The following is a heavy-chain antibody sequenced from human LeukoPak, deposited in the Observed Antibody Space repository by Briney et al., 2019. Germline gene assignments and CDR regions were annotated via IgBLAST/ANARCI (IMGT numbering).Heavy chain of an antibody. CDR1: GFTFSSYA. Sequence: PGGSPRLSCAASGFTFSSYAMHWVRQAPGKGLEWVAVISYDGSNKYYADSVKGRFTISRDNSKSTLYLQMNSLRAEDTAVYYCASLYGDSAFDYWGQGTLVTVSS. CDR3: ASLYGDSAFDY. CDR2: ISYDGSNK. J-gene: IGHJ4*02. D-gene: IGHD4-17*01. V-gene: IGHV3-30-3*01.